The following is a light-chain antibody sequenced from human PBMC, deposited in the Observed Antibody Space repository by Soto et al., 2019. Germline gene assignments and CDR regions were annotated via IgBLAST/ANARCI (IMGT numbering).Light chain of an antibody. Sequence: QSALTQPRSVSGSPGQSVTISCTGTSSDVGGYNYVSWYKQHPGKVPELIIYDVTKRPSGVPDRFSGSKSGNTASLTISGLQVEDEADYYCCSYAGTYRWVFGGGTKLTVL. J-gene: IGLJ3*02. CDR1: SSDVGGYNY. CDR3: CSYAGTYRWV. V-gene: IGLV2-11*01. CDR2: DVT.